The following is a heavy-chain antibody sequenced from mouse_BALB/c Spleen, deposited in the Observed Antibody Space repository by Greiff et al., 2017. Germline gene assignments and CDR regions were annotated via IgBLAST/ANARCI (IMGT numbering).Heavy chain of an antibody. CDR3: ARHEGDGYYDAMDY. CDR2: ISSGGSYT. J-gene: IGHJ4*01. Sequence: EVMLVESGGGLVKPGGSLKLSCAASGFTFSSYAMSWVRQTPEKRLEWVATISSGGSYTYYPDSVKGRFTISRDNAKNTLYLQMSSLRSEDTAMYYCARHEGDGYYDAMDYWGQGTSVTVSA. V-gene: IGHV5-9-3*01. D-gene: IGHD2-3*01. CDR1: GFTFSSYA.